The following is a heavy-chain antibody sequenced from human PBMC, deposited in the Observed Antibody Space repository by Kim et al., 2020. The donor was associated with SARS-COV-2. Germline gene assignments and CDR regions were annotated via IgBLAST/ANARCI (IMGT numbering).Heavy chain of an antibody. D-gene: IGHD6-6*01. CDR2: IKSKTDGGTT. CDR3: TTQYSSSPGVDY. CDR1: GFTFSNAW. Sequence: GSLRLSCAASGFTFSNAWMSWVRQAPGKGLEWVGRIKSKTDGGTTDYAAPVKGRFTISRDDSKNTLYLQMNSLKTEDTAVYYCTTQYSSSPGVDYWGQGTLVTVSS. V-gene: IGHV3-15*01. J-gene: IGHJ4*02.